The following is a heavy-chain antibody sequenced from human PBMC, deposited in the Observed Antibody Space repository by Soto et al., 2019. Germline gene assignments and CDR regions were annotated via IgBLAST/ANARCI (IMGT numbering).Heavy chain of an antibody. D-gene: IGHD2-15*01. CDR3: ARRRGSNYGMDV. Sequence: PGESLKISCKGSGYRFTNYWIAWVRQMPGQGLECVGMIYPADSDTRYSPSFQGQVTISADKSITTAYLQWSSLKASDTAMYYCARRRGSNYGMDVWGQETTVTVSS. V-gene: IGHV5-51*01. CDR1: GYRFTNYW. J-gene: IGHJ6*02. CDR2: IYPADSDT.